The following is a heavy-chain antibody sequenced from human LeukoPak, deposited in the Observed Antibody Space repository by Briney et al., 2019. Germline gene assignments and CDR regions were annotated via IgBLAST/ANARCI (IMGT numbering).Heavy chain of an antibody. CDR2: IYPGDSDT. CDR1: GYTFITYW. Sequence: GESLKISCKASGYTFITYWIGWVRQMPGKGLEWMGIIYPGDSDTRHSPSFQGQVTISADKSISTAYLHWSSLKASDTAIYYCVRPDDYGGTPAAFDIWGQGTLVTVSS. J-gene: IGHJ3*02. CDR3: VRPDDYGGTPAAFDI. V-gene: IGHV5-51*01. D-gene: IGHD4-23*01.